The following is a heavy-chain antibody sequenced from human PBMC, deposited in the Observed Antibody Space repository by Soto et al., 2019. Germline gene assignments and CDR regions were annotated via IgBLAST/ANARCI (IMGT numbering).Heavy chain of an antibody. CDR3: ARVAYSSPKGWFDP. CDR1: GFTFSSYG. CDR2: IWYDGSNK. J-gene: IGHJ5*02. D-gene: IGHD6-13*01. Sequence: ESGGGVVQPGRSLRLSCAASGFTFSSYGMHWVRQAPGKGLEWVAVIWYDGSNKYYADSVKGRFTISRDNSKNTLYLQMNSLRAEDTAVYYCARVAYSSPKGWFDPWGQGTLVTVSS. V-gene: IGHV3-33*01.